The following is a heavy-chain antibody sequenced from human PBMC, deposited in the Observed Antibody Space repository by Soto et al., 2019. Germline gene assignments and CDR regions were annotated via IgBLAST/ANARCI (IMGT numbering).Heavy chain of an antibody. Sequence: EVQLVESGGGLVQPGGSLRLSCAASGFTFSSHWMSWVRQAPGKGLEWVATIKQDGSDKYYVDSVKGRFTISRDNAKNSLYLQVNSLRAEDTAVYYCARYCSGAGCYPYHHYYYTDVWGKGTTVTVSS. CDR2: IKQDGSDK. D-gene: IGHD2-15*01. V-gene: IGHV3-7*01. CDR3: ARYCSGAGCYPYHHYYYTDV. J-gene: IGHJ6*03. CDR1: GFTFSSHW.